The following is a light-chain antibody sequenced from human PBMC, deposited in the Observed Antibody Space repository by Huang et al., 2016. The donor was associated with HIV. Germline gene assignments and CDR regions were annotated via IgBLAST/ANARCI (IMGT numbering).Light chain of an antibody. CDR3: QQSGFT. CDR2: GAS. CDR1: PSVDRNY. J-gene: IGKJ3*01. Sequence: EIVLTQSPGTLSLSPGERATLSCRASPSVDRNYLAWYQQKPGHAPRLLIYGASSRATGIPDRFSGSGSGTDFTLTISRLEPEDFAVYYCQQSGFTFGPGTKVEIK. V-gene: IGKV3-20*01.